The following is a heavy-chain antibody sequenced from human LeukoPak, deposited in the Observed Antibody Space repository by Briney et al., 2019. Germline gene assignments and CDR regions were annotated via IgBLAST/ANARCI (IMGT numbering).Heavy chain of an antibody. J-gene: IGHJ4*02. CDR1: GFTFSSYW. D-gene: IGHD3-22*01. CDR3: ARNLHYYDSSGYYLPYYFDY. CDR2: IKQDGSEK. Sequence: GGSLRLSCAASGFTFSSYWMSWVRQAPGKGLEGVANIKQDGSEKYYVDSVKGRFTISRDNAKNSLYLQMNSLRAEDTAVYYCARNLHYYDSSGYYLPYYFDYWGQGPLVTVSS. V-gene: IGHV3-7*01.